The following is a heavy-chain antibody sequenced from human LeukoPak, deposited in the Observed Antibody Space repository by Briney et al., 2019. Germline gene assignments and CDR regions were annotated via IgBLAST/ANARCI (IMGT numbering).Heavy chain of an antibody. J-gene: IGHJ2*01. CDR3: ARDYPLSPYCSSTSCGYFDL. CDR1: GFTFSNYG. V-gene: IGHV3-30*03. Sequence: PGGSLRLSCAASGFTFSNYGMHWVRQAPGKGLEWVAVISTDGSQKFYADSVKGRFTVSRDNSKNTLYLEMSSLRADDTAVYYCARDYPLSPYCSSTSCGYFDLWGRGTLVTVSS. CDR2: ISTDGSQK. D-gene: IGHD2-2*01.